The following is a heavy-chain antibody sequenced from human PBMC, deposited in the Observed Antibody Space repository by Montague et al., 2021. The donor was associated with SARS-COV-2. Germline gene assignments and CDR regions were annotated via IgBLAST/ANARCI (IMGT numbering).Heavy chain of an antibody. CDR3: AMRGGALDAFDI. Sequence: SETLSLTCTVSDGSIRTSSYYWGWIRQPPGKGLDWIGSIYYSGSTYYNPSLKSRVTISVDTSKNQFSLKLSSVTAADTAVYYCAMRGGALDAFDIWGQGTMVIVSS. J-gene: IGHJ3*02. CDR1: DGSIRTSSYY. V-gene: IGHV4-39*01. CDR2: IYYSGST. D-gene: IGHD4-17*01.